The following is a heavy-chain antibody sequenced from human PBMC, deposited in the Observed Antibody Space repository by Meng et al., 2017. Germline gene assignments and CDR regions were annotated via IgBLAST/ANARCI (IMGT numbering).Heavy chain of an antibody. CDR2: INAYNGYT. J-gene: IGHJ4*02. V-gene: IGHV1-18*01. CDR1: AHTLSSDG. Sequence: QGQLVAAGGEVKKPGASVKVSGNASAHTLSSDGFAWVRQAPGQGLEWMGWINAYNGYTDYAQKFLGRVTLTTDTSTNTGYMELRSLTSDDTAVYYCATRGNPYLDCWGQGTLVTVSS. CDR3: ATRGNPYLDC.